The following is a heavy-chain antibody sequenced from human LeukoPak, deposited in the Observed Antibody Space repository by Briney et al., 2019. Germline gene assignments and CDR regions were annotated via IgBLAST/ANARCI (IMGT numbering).Heavy chain of an antibody. Sequence: GGSLRLSGAASGFTFSSYARSWVRQAPGKGLEGVSAISGSGGSTYYADSVKGRFTISRDNSKNTLYLQMNSLRAEDTAVYYCAKDLSGQWLVRRGYFDYWGQGTLVTVSS. CDR3: AKDLSGQWLVRRGYFDY. D-gene: IGHD6-19*01. V-gene: IGHV3-23*01. CDR2: ISGSGGST. J-gene: IGHJ4*02. CDR1: GFTFSSYA.